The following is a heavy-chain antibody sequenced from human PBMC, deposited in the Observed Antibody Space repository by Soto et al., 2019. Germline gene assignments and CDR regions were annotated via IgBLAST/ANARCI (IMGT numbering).Heavy chain of an antibody. Sequence: QITLKESGPTLVKPTQTLTLTCTFSGFSLSTTGEGVGWIRQPPGKALEWLAVIYWNDDQSYSPSLKSRLTISKDTSKKQVVLTMMNMAPVDTGTYYCAQVDDVAALFAYLGQGTLVTVSS. V-gene: IGHV2-5*01. CDR2: IYWNDDQ. CDR3: AQVDDVAALFAY. CDR1: GFSLSTTGEG. D-gene: IGHD6-6*01. J-gene: IGHJ4*02.